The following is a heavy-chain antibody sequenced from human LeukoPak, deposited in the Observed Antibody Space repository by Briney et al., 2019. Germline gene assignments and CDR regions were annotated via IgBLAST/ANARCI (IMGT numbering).Heavy chain of an antibody. CDR2: ISSSGTTI. Sequence: PGGSLRLSCAASGFTFSSYEMNWVRQAPGKGLEWVSYISSSGTTIYYADSVKGRFTISRDNAKNSLYLQMNSLRAEDTAVYYCARDIGSAARGRWGQGTLVTVSS. CDR3: ARDIGSAARGR. CDR1: GFTFSSYE. J-gene: IGHJ4*02. V-gene: IGHV3-48*03. D-gene: IGHD6-13*01.